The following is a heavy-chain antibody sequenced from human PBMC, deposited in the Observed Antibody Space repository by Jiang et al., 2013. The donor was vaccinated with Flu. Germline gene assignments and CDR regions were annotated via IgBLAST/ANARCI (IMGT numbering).Heavy chain of an antibody. CDR1: GFTFSSYG. CDR2: IRYDGSNK. J-gene: IGHJ6*02. Sequence: GVVQPGGSLRLSCAASGFTFSSYGMHWVRQAPGKGLEWVAFIRYDGSNKYYADSVKGRFTISRDNSKNTLYLQMNSLRAEDTAVYYCAKDMGLHYGMDVWGQGTTVTVSS. D-gene: IGHD5-18*01. CDR3: AKDMGLHYGMDV. V-gene: IGHV3-30*02.